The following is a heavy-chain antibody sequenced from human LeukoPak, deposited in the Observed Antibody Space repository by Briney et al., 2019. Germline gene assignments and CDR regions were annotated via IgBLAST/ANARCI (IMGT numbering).Heavy chain of an antibody. Sequence: PSETLSLTCAVYGGSFSGYYWSWIRQPPGKGLEWIGEINHSGSTNYNPSLKSRVTMSVDTSKNQFSLKLTSVTAADTAVYYCATLWDMDVWGKGTTVTISS. CDR1: GGSFSGYY. CDR3: ATLWDMDV. V-gene: IGHV4-34*01. D-gene: IGHD3-10*01. CDR2: INHSGST. J-gene: IGHJ6*03.